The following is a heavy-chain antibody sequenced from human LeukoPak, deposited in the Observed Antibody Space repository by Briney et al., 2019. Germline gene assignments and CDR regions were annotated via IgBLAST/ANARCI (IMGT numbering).Heavy chain of an antibody. CDR2: ISYDGSNK. CDR1: GFTFSSYG. CDR3: AKDRTKDSSGYYPPADY. D-gene: IGHD3-22*01. V-gene: IGHV3-30*18. J-gene: IGHJ4*02. Sequence: GGSLRLSCAASGFTFSSYGMHWVRQAPGKGLEWVAVISYDGSNKYYADSVKGRFTISRDNSKNTLYLQMNSLRAEDTAVYYCAKDRTKDSSGYYPPADYWGQGTLVTVSS.